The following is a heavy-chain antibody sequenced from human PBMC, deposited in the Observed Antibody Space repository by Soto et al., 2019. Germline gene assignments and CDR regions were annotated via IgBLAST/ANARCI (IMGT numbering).Heavy chain of an antibody. J-gene: IGHJ3*02. CDR1: GFTFSSYE. V-gene: IGHV3-48*03. Sequence: GGSLRLSCAASGFTFSSYEMNWVRQAPGKGLEWVSYISSSGSTIYYADSVKGRFTISRDNAKNSLYLQMNSLRAKDTAVYYCARGGGIVVTTTSYAFDIWGQGTMVTVSS. CDR2: ISSSGSTI. CDR3: ARGGGIVVTTTSYAFDI. D-gene: IGHD5-12*01.